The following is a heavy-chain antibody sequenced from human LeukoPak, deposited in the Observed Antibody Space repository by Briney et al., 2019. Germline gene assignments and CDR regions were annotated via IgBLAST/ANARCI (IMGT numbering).Heavy chain of an antibody. Sequence: ASVKVSCKASGGTFSSYTISWVRQAPGQGLEWMGRIIPILGIANYAQKLQGRVTITADKSTSTAYMELSSLRSEDTAVYYCARYVYYDSSGYPNYYFDYWGQGTLVTVSS. V-gene: IGHV1-69*02. J-gene: IGHJ4*02. CDR2: IIPILGIA. D-gene: IGHD3-22*01. CDR3: ARYVYYDSSGYPNYYFDY. CDR1: GGTFSSYT.